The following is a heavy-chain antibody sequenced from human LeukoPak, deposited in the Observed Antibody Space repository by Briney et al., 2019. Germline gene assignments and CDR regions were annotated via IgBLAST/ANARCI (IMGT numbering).Heavy chain of an antibody. Sequence: GGSLRLSCAASGFTFSSYGMQWFRQAPDKGLEWVSTISVGGGRTYHADSVKGRFTISRDNSKNTLYLQMSSLRAEDTAVYFCAKERETYGPGYYHGMDVWGQGTTVTVSS. CDR1: GFTFSSYG. CDR3: AKERETYGPGYYHGMDV. CDR2: ISVGGGRT. D-gene: IGHD1-26*01. V-gene: IGHV3-23*01. J-gene: IGHJ6*02.